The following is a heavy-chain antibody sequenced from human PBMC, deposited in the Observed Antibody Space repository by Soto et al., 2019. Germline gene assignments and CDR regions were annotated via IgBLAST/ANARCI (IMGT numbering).Heavy chain of an antibody. V-gene: IGHV3-23*01. D-gene: IGHD6-19*01. Sequence: GSLRPAGAASGFTFSSYAMSWVRQAPGKGLEWVSAISGSGGSTYYADSVKGRFTISRDNSKNTLYLQMNSLRAEDTAVYYCAKRLLSVAGTIWGQGTLVTVPQ. CDR1: GFTFSSYA. CDR2: ISGSGGST. CDR3: AKRLLSVAGTI. J-gene: IGHJ4*02.